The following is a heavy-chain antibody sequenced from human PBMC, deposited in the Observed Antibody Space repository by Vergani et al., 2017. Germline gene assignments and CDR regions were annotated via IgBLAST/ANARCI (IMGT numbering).Heavy chain of an antibody. CDR1: GFTFSSYA. V-gene: IGHV3-30-3*01. CDR3: ERGGEYYGSGVGFDY. J-gene: IGHJ4*02. D-gene: IGHD3-10*01. CDR2: ISYDGNNK. Sequence: QVQLVESGGGVVQPGRSLRLSCAASGFTFSSYAMHWVRPAPSKGLEWVAVISYDGNNKYYADSVTVQFTISRDNSKNTLYLQMNSLRAEDTAVYYCERGGEYYGSGVGFDYWGQGTLVTVSS.